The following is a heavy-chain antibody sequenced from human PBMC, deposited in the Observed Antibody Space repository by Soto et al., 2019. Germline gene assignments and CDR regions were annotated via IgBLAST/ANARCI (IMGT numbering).Heavy chain of an antibody. V-gene: IGHV3-30*18. CDR2: ISYDGSNK. Sequence: GGSLRLSCAASGFTFSSYGMHWVRQAPGKGLEWVAVISYDGSNKYYADSVKGRFTISRDNSKNTLYLQMNSLRAEDTAVYYCAKGKAIVVVPSALDYWGQGTLVTVSS. D-gene: IGHD2-2*01. J-gene: IGHJ4*02. CDR1: GFTFSSYG. CDR3: AKGKAIVVVPSALDY.